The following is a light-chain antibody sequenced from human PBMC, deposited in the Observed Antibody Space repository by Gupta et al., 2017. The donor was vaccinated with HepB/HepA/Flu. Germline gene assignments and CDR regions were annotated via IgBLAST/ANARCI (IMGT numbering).Light chain of an antibody. V-gene: IGLV1-40*01. Sequence: QTVLTQPPSVSGPPGQRVTIPCTGSSSNMGTPYDVSWYQQLPGTAPKLLIYANNNRPSGVPDRFSGSKSVTSASLAITGLQAEDEADYYCQSYDNSLHAWVFGGGTKLTVL. J-gene: IGLJ2*01. CDR1: SSNMGTPYD. CDR3: QSYDNSLHAWV. CDR2: ANN.